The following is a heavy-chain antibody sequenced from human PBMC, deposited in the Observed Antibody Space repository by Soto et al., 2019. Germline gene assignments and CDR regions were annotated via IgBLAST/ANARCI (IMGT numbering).Heavy chain of an antibody. CDR3: AKGGGRWLQFLYNYFDY. J-gene: IGHJ4*02. CDR1: GFTFDDYT. CDR2: ISWDGGST. V-gene: IGHV3-43*01. Sequence: GGSLRLSCAASGFTFDDYTMHWVRQAPGKGLEWVSLISWDGGSTYYADSVKGRFTIPRDNSKNSLYLQMNSLRTEDTALYYCAKGGGRWLQFLYNYFDYWGQGTLVTVSS. D-gene: IGHD5-12*01.